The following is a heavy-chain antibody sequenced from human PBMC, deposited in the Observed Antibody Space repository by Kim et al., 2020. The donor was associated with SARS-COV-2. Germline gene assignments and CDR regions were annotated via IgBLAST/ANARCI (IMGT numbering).Heavy chain of an antibody. J-gene: IGHJ6*03. CDR1: GYTFTGYY. CDR2: INPNSGGT. Sequence: ASVKVSCKASGYTFTGYYMHWVRQAPGQGLEWMGWINPNSGGTNYAQKFQGRVTMTRDTSISTAYMELSRLRSDDTAVYYCARDYDSLWYYYYMDVWGKGTTVTVSS. V-gene: IGHV1-2*02. CDR3: ARDYDSLWYYYYMDV. D-gene: IGHD3-3*01.